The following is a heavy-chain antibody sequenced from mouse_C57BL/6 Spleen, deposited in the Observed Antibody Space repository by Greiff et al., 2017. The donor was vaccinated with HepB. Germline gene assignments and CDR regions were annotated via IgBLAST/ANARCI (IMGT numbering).Heavy chain of an antibody. CDR3: ARKSLAYYSNYGEYFDV. D-gene: IGHD2-5*01. CDR2: IWSGGST. CDR1: GFSLTSYG. Sequence: QVQLKQSGPGLVQPSQSLSITCTVSGFSLTSYGVHWVRQSPGKGLEWLGVIWSGGSTAYNAAFISRLSISKDNSKSQVFFKMNSLQADDTAIYYCARKSLAYYSNYGEYFDVWGTGTTVTVSS. V-gene: IGHV2-2*01. J-gene: IGHJ1*03.